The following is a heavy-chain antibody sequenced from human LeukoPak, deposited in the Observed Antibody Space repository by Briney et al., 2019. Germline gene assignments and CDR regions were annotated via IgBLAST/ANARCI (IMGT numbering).Heavy chain of an antibody. J-gene: IGHJ4*02. V-gene: IGHV3-11*04. CDR3: ARVGYCSGGSCYRFDY. CDR2: ISSDSDDI. Sequence: GGSLRLTCEGSGFTFSDYYMSWVRQAPGRELEWLSCISSDSDDIFYADSVKGRFTISRDNAKNSVFLQLNSLRAEDTAVYYCARVGYCSGGSCYRFDYWGQGTLVTVSS. D-gene: IGHD2-15*01. CDR1: GFTFSDYY.